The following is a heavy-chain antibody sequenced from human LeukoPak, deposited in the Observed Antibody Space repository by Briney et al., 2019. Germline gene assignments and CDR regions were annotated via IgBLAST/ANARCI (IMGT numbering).Heavy chain of an antibody. Sequence: PGGSLRLSCAASGFTFSSYDMNWARQAPGKGLEWVSYISRLSSTIYSADSVKGRFTISRDNAKNSPFLQMNSLRAEDTAVYYCSKHRESSGTDYWGQGTLVTVSS. V-gene: IGHV3-48*01. J-gene: IGHJ4*02. CDR3: SKHRESSGTDY. CDR1: GFTFSSYD. D-gene: IGHD3-22*01. CDR2: ISRLSSTI.